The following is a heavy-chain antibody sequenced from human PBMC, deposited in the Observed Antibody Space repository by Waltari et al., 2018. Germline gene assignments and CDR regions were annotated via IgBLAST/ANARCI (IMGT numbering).Heavy chain of an antibody. CDR1: GDSISSSCYY. Sequence: LQLQESGPGLVKPSATLSLPCPVSGDSISSSCYYWGWIRQPPGKGPEWIASIYYSGSTYYNPSLKSRVTISVDTSKNQFSLKLSSVTAADTAVYYCARTVAGFIGSWYFDLWGRGTLVTVSS. D-gene: IGHD6-19*01. V-gene: IGHV4-39*01. J-gene: IGHJ2*01. CDR2: IYYSGST. CDR3: ARTVAGFIGSWYFDL.